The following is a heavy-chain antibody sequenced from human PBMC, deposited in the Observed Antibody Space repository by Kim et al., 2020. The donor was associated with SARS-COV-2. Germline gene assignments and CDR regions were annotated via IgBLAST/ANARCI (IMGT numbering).Heavy chain of an antibody. CDR3: ARVAPQYLKGALYYMDG. D-gene: IGHD2-2*01. Sequence: SETLSLTCTVSGGSIGSGDYYWGWVRQPPGKGLQWIGYTYYAGTTFYNPSLRTLFSISVDTSKNLLSLTMTSVTAADSALYFCARVAPQYLKGALYYMDGWGAGSTVTVP. CDR1: GGSIGSGDYY. CDR2: TYYAGTT. J-gene: IGHJ6*03. V-gene: IGHV4-30-4*01.